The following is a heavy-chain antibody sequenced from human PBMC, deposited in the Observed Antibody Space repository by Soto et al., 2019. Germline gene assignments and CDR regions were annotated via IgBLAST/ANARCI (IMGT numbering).Heavy chain of an antibody. V-gene: IGHV3-23*01. Sequence: EVQLLESGGGLVQPGGSLRLSCSASGFTFSSYAMSWVRQAPXXXLEWVSAISGSGSITYYADSVKGRFTISRDNSKNTLYLQMNSLRAEDTAVYYSAKDHGKSSGWFHWGQGTLVTVSS. D-gene: IGHD6-19*01. J-gene: IGHJ4*02. CDR3: AKDHGKSSGWFH. CDR2: ISGSGSIT. CDR1: GFTFSSYA.